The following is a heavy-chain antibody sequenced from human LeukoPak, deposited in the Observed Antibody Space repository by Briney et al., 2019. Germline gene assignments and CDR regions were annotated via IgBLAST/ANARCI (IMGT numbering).Heavy chain of an antibody. J-gene: IGHJ4*02. Sequence: ASVKVSCKASGYTFTGDYIQWVRQAPGQGLEWMGWINPNSGGTNYAQKFQGRVTMTRDTSISTAYMELSRLRSDDTAVYYCAMGVGDYGLFDSWGQGTLVTVSS. CDR2: INPNSGGT. CDR3: AMGVGDYGLFDS. V-gene: IGHV1-2*02. CDR1: GYTFTGDY. D-gene: IGHD4-17*01.